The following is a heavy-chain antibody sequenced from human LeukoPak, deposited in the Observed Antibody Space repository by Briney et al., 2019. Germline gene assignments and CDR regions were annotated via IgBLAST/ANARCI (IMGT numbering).Heavy chain of an antibody. D-gene: IGHD4-11*01. J-gene: IGHJ4*02. V-gene: IGHV1-46*01. CDR1: GYTFTSYD. Sequence: ASVKVSCKASGYTFTSYDINWVRQATGQGLEWMGIINPSGGSTSYAQKFQGRVTMTRDTSTSTVYMELSSLRSEDTAVYYCARGERRLHDYWGQGTLVTVSS. CDR3: ARGERRLHDY. CDR2: INPSGGST.